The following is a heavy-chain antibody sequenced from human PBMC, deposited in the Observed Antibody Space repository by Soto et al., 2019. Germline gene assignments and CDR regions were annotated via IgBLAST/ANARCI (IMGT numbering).Heavy chain of an antibody. CDR3: ARADADYDFWSGYYQGNNWFDP. D-gene: IGHD3-3*01. CDR2: IRAYNGNT. V-gene: IGHV1-18*01. J-gene: IGHJ5*02. Sequence: ASVKVSCKASGYTFTSYVISWVRQAPGQGLERMGWIRAYNGNTNYAQKLQGRVTMTTDTSTSTAYMEQRSLRSDDTAVYYCARADADYDFWSGYYQGNNWFDPWGQGTLVTVSS. CDR1: GYTFTSYV.